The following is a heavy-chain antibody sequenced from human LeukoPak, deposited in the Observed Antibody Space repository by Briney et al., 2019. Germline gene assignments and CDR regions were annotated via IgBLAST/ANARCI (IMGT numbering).Heavy chain of an antibody. V-gene: IGHV4-4*07. J-gene: IGHJ4*02. CDR3: ARGYFDGSGYYFTFQY. Sequence: SETLSLTCTVSGASMSSYFWSWIRQPAGKGLEWIGRLSTSGSTGYNPSLKSRVTMSVDTSKNHFSLKLTSVTAADTAVYYCARGYFDGSGYYFTFQYWGQGILVTVSS. CDR2: LSTSGST. D-gene: IGHD3-22*01. CDR1: GASMSSYF.